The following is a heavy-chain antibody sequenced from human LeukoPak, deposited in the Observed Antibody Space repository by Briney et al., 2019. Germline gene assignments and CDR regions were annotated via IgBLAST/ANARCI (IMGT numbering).Heavy chain of an antibody. J-gene: IGHJ3*02. Sequence: GGSLRLSCAVSGFTFDDYGMSWVRHAPGKGLEWVSGINWNGGSTGYADSVKGRFTISRDNAKNSLYLQMNSLRAEDTALYHCVRDGYKAFDIWGQGTMVTVSS. D-gene: IGHD1-14*01. V-gene: IGHV3-20*01. CDR2: INWNGGST. CDR1: GFTFDDYG. CDR3: VRDGYKAFDI.